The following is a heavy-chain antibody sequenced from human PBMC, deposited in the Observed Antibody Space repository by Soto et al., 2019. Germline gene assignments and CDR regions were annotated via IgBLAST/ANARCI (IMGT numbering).Heavy chain of an antibody. CDR3: ARVRSYCTNGVCYAFDI. CDR1: GGSISSGDYY. J-gene: IGHJ3*02. V-gene: IGHV4-30-4*01. CDR2: IYYSGST. D-gene: IGHD2-8*01. Sequence: QVQLQESGPGLVKPSQTLSLTCTVSGGSISSGDYYWSWIRQPPGKGLEWVGYIYYSGSTYYNPSLKSQVTISVDTSKNQFSLKLSSVTAADTAVYYCARVRSYCTNGVCYAFDIWGQGTMVTVSS.